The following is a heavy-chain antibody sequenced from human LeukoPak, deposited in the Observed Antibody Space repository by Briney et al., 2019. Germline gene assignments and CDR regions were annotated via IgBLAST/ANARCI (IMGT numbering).Heavy chain of an antibody. CDR1: GGSLSSYY. CDR2: IYYSGST. CDR3: ASYLRGEAFDI. Sequence: PSETLSLTCTVSGGSLSSYYSSWIRQPPGKGLEWIGYIYYSGSTNYNPSLKSRVTISVDTSKNQFSLKLSSVTAADTAVYYCASYLRGEAFDIWGQGTMVTVPS. J-gene: IGHJ3*02. D-gene: IGHD3-16*01. V-gene: IGHV4-59*01.